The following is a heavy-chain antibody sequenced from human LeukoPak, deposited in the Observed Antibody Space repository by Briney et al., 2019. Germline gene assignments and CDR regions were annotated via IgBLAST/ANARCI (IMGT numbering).Heavy chain of an antibody. V-gene: IGHV4-59*11. Sequence: SETLSLTCTVSGGSISSHYWSWIRQPPGKGLEWIGYIYYSGSTNYNPSLKSRVTISVDTSKNQFSLKLSSVTAADTAVYYCARLGMATSGALVYWGQGTLVTVSS. CDR2: IYYSGST. J-gene: IGHJ4*02. CDR3: ARLGMATSGALVY. CDR1: GGSISSHY. D-gene: IGHD5-24*01.